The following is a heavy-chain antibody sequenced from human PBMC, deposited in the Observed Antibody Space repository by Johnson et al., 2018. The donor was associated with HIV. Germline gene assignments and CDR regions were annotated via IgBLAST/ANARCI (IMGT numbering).Heavy chain of an antibody. D-gene: IGHD6-6*01. CDR2: ISGSGGST. CDR3: ANFRYSSSPDAFDI. Sequence: VQLVESGGGLVQPGGSLRLSCAASGFTVSSNYMSWVRQAPGKGLEWVSVISGSGGSTYYADSVKGRFTISRDNSKNTLYLQMNSLRAEDTAVYYCANFRYSSSPDAFDIWGQGTMVTVSS. V-gene: IGHV3-23*04. J-gene: IGHJ3*02. CDR1: GFTVSSNY.